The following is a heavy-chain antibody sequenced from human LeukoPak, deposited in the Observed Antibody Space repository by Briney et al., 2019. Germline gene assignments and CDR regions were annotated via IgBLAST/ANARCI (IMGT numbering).Heavy chain of an antibody. CDR1: GYTFTSYG. Sequence: ASVKVSCKASGYTFTSYGISWVRQAPGQGLEWMGWINTNTGNPTYAQGFTGRFVFSLDTSVSTAYLQISSLKAEDTAVYYCARSDSGYVPGAEGEYYFDYWGQGTLVTVSS. CDR3: ARSDSGYVPGAEGEYYFDY. D-gene: IGHD5-12*01. CDR2: INTNTGNP. J-gene: IGHJ4*02. V-gene: IGHV7-4-1*02.